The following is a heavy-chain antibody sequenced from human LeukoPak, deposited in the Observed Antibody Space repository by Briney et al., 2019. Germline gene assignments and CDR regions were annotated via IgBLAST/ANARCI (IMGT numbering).Heavy chain of an antibody. V-gene: IGHV3-7*01. D-gene: IGHD4-17*01. CDR1: GFTFSSYW. CDR3: ARDHDYRFDY. CDR2: IEQHGSDK. Sequence: GGSLRLSCAASGFTFSSYWMSWVRQASGKGLEWVAKIEQHGSDKYHVDSVKGRFTISRDNAKNSLYLQMNSLRAEDTAVYYCARDHDYRFDYWGQGTLVTVSS. J-gene: IGHJ4*02.